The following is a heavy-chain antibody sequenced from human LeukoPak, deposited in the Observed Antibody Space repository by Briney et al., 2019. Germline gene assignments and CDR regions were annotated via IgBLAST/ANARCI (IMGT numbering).Heavy chain of an antibody. CDR1: GGSISSYY. CDR3: ARVRMVRGVMGFDY. CDR2: IYYSGST. J-gene: IGHJ4*02. D-gene: IGHD3-10*01. V-gene: IGHV4-59*01. Sequence: SETLSLTCTVSGGSISSYYWSWIRQPPGKGLEWIGYIYYSGSTNYNPSLKSRVTISVDTSKNQFSLKLSPVTAADTAVYYCARVRMVRGVMGFDYWGQGTLVTVSS.